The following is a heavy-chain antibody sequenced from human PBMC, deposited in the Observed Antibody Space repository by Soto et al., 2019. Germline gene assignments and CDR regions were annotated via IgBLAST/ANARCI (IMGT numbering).Heavy chain of an antibody. V-gene: IGHV3-11*01. D-gene: IGHD6-19*01. CDR2: ISISGSTI. CDR1: GFTFSDYY. Sequence: XGSLRLSFAASGFTFSDYYMSWIRQAPGKGLEWVSYISISGSTIYYADSAKGRFTISRDNAKNSLYLQMNSLRAEDTAVYYCARDLYYSSGWYLFGYWGQGTLVTVSS. J-gene: IGHJ4*02. CDR3: ARDLYYSSGWYLFGY.